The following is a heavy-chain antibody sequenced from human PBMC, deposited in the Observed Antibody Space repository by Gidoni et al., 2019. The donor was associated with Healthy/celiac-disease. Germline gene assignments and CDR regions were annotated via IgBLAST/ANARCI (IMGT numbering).Heavy chain of an antibody. CDR1: GGSISSSRYY. CDR2: IYYSGST. J-gene: IGHJ4*02. CDR3: ARLGIAVAGTEYYFDY. V-gene: IGHV4-39*01. D-gene: IGHD6-19*01. Sequence: QLQLQESGPGLVKPSETLSLTCTVSGGSISSSRYYWGWLRQPPGKGLEWIGRIYYSGSTYYNPSLKSRVTISVDTSKNQFSLKLSSVTAADTAVYYCARLGIAVAGTEYYFDYWGQGTLVTVSS.